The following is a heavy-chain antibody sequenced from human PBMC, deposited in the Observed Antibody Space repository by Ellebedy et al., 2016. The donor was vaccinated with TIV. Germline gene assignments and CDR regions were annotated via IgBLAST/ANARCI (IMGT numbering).Heavy chain of an antibody. V-gene: IGHV4-59*08. J-gene: IGHJ4*02. CDR3: ARGREWVSGSYFGFDY. Sequence: MPSETLSLTCTVSGGSISSYYWSWIRQPPGKGLEWIGYIYYSGSTNYNPSLKSRVTISVDTSKNQFSLKLSSVTAADTAVYYCARGREWVSGSYFGFDYWGQGTLVTVSS. CDR2: IYYSGST. D-gene: IGHD1-26*01. CDR1: GGSISSYY.